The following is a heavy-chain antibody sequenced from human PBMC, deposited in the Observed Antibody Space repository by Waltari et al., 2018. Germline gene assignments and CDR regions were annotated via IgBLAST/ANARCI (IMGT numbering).Heavy chain of an antibody. CDR2: IRDSGSRT. D-gene: IGHD3-22*01. V-gene: IGHV3-23*01. CDR3: AKALNEYDTSAYYTDY. CDR1: GFTFSTYA. J-gene: IGHJ4*02. Sequence: EVQLLESGGGLVHPGGSLRLSCTASGFTFSTYAMTWVRQAPGRELEWVSGIRDSGSRTYYADSGKGRFTGSRDNSKKTLYLQMNSLRAEDTAVYYCAKALNEYDTSAYYTDYWGQGTLVTVSS.